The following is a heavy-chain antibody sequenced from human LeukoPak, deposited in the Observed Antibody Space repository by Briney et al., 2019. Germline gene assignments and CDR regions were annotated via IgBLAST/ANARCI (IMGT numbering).Heavy chain of an antibody. V-gene: IGHV3-23*01. J-gene: IGHJ4*02. CDR1: GFTFSSYG. Sequence: PGGSLRLSCAASGFTFSSYGMSWVRQAPGKGLEWVSAISGSGGSTYYAESVKGRFTISRDNSKRTLYLQMNNLRADDTGVYYALGTSNSFDYWGQGTLVTVSS. CDR2: ISGSGGST. D-gene: IGHD1-7*01. CDR3: LGTSNSFDY.